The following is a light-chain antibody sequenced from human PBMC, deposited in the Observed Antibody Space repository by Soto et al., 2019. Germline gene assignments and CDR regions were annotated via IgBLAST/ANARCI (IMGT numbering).Light chain of an antibody. CDR1: ETITRY. V-gene: IGKV1-39*01. CDR3: QQSYSNPLT. J-gene: IGKJ4*01. Sequence: DIQMTQSPSSLSASVGDTVIITCRASETITRYLNWYQSKPGKAPRLLISAASSLQSGVPSRFSGSYSGTDFTLTISSLQPEDFATYYCQQSYSNPLTFGGGTKVDIK. CDR2: AAS.